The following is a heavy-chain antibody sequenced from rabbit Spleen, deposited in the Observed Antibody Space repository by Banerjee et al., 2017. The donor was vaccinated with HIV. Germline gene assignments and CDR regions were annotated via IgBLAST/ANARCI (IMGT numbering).Heavy chain of an antibody. CDR3: ARDGAGGSYFAL. CDR1: GFSFSNSDY. J-gene: IGHJ4*01. V-gene: IGHV1S40*01. D-gene: IGHD8-1*01. CDR2: IAGSSSDFT. Sequence: QSLEESGGDLVKPGASLTLTCTASGFSFSNSDYMCWVRQAPGKGLEWISCIAGSSSDFTYSATWAKGRFTISKTSSTTVTLQMTSLTVADTATYFCARDGAGGSYFALWGPGTLVTVS.